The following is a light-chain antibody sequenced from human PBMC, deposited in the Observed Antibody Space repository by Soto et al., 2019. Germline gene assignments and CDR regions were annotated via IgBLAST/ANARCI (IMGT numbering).Light chain of an antibody. Sequence: EIVLTQSPGTLSLSPGERATLPCWASQSVSSKSLAWYQQKPGQAPRLLIYGASSRATGIPDRFSGSGSGTDFTLTISRLEPEDFAVYSCHQYGSSPWTFGQGTKLEIK. CDR2: GAS. CDR1: QSVSSKS. J-gene: IGKJ1*01. CDR3: HQYGSSPWT. V-gene: IGKV3-20*01.